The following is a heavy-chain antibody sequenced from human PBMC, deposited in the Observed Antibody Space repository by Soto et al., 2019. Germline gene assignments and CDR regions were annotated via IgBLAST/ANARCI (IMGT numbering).Heavy chain of an antibody. D-gene: IGHD6-13*01. Sequence: SVKVSCKASGFTFTSSAVQWVRQARGQRLEWIGWIVVGSGNTNYAQKFQERVTITRDMSTSTAYMELSSLRSEDTAVYYCAKEWYVGWRAIAAAGTPDYWGQGTLVTVSS. CDR3: AKEWYVGWRAIAAAGTPDY. CDR2: IVVGSGNT. V-gene: IGHV1-58*01. CDR1: GFTFTSSA. J-gene: IGHJ4*02.